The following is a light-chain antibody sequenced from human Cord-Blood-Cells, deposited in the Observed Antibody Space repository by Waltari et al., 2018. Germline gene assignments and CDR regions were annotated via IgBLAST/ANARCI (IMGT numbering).Light chain of an antibody. J-gene: IGLJ3*02. Sequence: QSALTRPASESGSPGQSITIHCTGTSSDVGGYNLVSWYQQHPGKAPKRMIYEGSKRPSGVSNRFSGSKSGNTASLTISGLQAEDEADYYCCSYAGSSTYWVFGGGTKLTVL. V-gene: IGLV2-23*01. CDR1: SSDVGGYNL. CDR2: EGS. CDR3: CSYAGSSTYWV.